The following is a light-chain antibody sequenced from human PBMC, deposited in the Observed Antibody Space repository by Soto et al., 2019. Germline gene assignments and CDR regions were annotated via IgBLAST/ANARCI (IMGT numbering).Light chain of an antibody. CDR1: QGISSY. V-gene: IGKV1-9*01. Sequence: DIPITQSPSPLSVSVGDIVTITCRASQGISSYLAWYQQKPGKAPKLLIYAAFTLQSGVPSRFSGSGSGTEFTLTTSSLQPEDFATYYCQQLNSYPFTFGQGTRLEVK. CDR3: QQLNSYPFT. CDR2: AAF. J-gene: IGKJ5*01.